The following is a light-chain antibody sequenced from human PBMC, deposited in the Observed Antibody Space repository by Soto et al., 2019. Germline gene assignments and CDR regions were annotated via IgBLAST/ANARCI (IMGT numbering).Light chain of an antibody. CDR1: QSVSSN. CDR2: SAS. CDR3: QQYNNWPPIT. J-gene: IGKJ5*01. Sequence: EIVMTQSPATLSVSPGERATLSCRASQSVSSNLAWYQQKPGQAPRLLIYSASTKATGVPARFSGSGSGTEFTLTINSLQSEDFAVYYCQQYNNWPPITFGRETRLEIK. V-gene: IGKV3-15*01.